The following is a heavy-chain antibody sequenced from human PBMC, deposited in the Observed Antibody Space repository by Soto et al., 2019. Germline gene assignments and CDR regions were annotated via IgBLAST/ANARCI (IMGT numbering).Heavy chain of an antibody. J-gene: IGHJ4*02. CDR1: GFTFSSYA. CDR2: ITDNGAST. V-gene: IGHV3-23*01. D-gene: IGHD4-4*01. CDR3: AILGTVIWLDF. Sequence: GGSLRLSCAASGFTFSSYAMSWVRQAPGKGLEWVSSITDNGASTYYADSVKGRFAISRDNSRNTAYLQMNSLRADDTAVYYCAILGTVIWLDFWGQGTLVTVSS.